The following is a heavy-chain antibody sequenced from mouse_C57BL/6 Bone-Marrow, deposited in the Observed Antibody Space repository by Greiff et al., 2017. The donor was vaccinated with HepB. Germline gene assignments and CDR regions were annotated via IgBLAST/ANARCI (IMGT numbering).Heavy chain of an antibody. V-gene: IGHV1-78*01. D-gene: IGHD2-1*01. Sequence: QVQLKESDAELVKPGASVKISCKVSGYTFTDHTIHWMKQRPEQGLEWIGYIYPRDGSTKYNEKFKGKATLTADTSSNTAYLQLSSLTSEDTAVYYCTTFYYRGFAYWGQGTLVTVSA. CDR3: TTFYYRGFAY. J-gene: IGHJ3*01. CDR1: GYTFTDHT. CDR2: IYPRDGST.